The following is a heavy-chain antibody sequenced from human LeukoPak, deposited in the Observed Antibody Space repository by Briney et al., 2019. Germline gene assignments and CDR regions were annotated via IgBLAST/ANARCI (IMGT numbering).Heavy chain of an antibody. CDR3: AKDTSIGRYCTDGVCSPFDY. V-gene: IGHV3-23*01. CDR1: GFTFSSYA. Sequence: GGSLRLSCAGSGFTFSSYAMSWVRQAPGKGLGWVSAISDTGATTYDADSVKGRFTISRDNSRSTLYLQMNSLRAEDTALYYCAKDTSIGRYCTDGVCSPFDYWGQGTLVTVSS. CDR2: ISDTGATT. D-gene: IGHD2-8*01. J-gene: IGHJ4*02.